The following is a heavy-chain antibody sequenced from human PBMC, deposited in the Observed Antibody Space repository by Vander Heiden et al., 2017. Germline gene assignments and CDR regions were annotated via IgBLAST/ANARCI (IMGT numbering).Heavy chain of an antibody. Sequence: EVQVLESGGGLVQRGGSLRLSFAHCDFPFGSYAMSWVRQAPGKGLEWVSAISGSGGSTYYADSVKGRFTISRDNSKNTLYLQMNSLRAEDTAVYYCAKGPYYGDYYYFDYWGQGTLVTVSS. J-gene: IGHJ4*02. CDR3: AKGPYYGDYYYFDY. V-gene: IGHV3-23*01. CDR1: DFPFGSYA. CDR2: ISGSGGST. D-gene: IGHD4-17*01.